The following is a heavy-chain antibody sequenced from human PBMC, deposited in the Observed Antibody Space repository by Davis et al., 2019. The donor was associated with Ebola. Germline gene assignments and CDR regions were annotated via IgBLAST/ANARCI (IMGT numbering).Heavy chain of an antibody. V-gene: IGHV3-23*01. CDR1: GFTFSSYA. CDR2: ISGSGGST. D-gene: IGHD4-17*01. J-gene: IGHJ6*02. CDR3: AKAYGDYYYYYAMDV. Sequence: PGGSLRLSCAASGFTFSSYAMSWVRQAPGKGLEWVSAISGSGGSTYYADSVKGRFTISRDNSKNTLYLQMNSLRAEDTAVYYCAKAYGDYYYYYAMDVWGQGTTVTVSS.